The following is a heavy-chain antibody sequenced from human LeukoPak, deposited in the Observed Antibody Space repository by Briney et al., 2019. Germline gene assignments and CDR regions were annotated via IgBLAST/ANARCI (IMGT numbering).Heavy chain of an antibody. J-gene: IGHJ6*02. CDR1: GYTFTGYY. D-gene: IGHD6-25*01. V-gene: IGHV1-2*02. Sequence: ASVKVSCKASGYTFTGYYMHWVRQAPGQGLEWMGWINPNSGGTNYAQKFQGRVTMTRDTSISTAYMELSRLRPDDTAVYYCARTAKGFYYGMDVWGQGTTVTVSS. CDR3: ARTAKGFYYGMDV. CDR2: INPNSGGT.